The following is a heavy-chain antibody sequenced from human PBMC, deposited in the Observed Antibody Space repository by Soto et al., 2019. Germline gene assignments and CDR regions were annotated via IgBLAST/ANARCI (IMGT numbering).Heavy chain of an antibody. V-gene: IGHV3-48*03. J-gene: IGHJ6*02. CDR2: ISSSGSTI. CDR3: ASPYPDPYYYYYGMDV. CDR1: GFTFSSYE. Sequence: GGSLRLSCAASGFTFSSYEMNWVRQAPGKGLEWVSYISSSGSTIYYADSVKGRFTISRDNAKNSLYLQMNSLRAEDTAVYYCASPYPDPYYYYYGMDVWGQGTTVTVS.